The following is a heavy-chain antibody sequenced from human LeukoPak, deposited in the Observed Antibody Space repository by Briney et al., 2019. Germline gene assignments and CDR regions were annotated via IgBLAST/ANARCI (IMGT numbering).Heavy chain of an antibody. CDR2: IYYSGST. CDR1: GASVSSGGYY. J-gene: IGHJ5*02. Sequence: RSSETLSLTCAVSGASVSSGGYYWGWIRQPPGKGLEWIGSIYYSGSTYYNPSLKSRVTISVDTSKNQFSLKLSSVTAADTAVYYCARHGYCSGGSCPIAPVRGFDPWGQGTLVTVSS. V-gene: IGHV4-39*01. D-gene: IGHD2-15*01. CDR3: ARHGYCSGGSCPIAPVRGFDP.